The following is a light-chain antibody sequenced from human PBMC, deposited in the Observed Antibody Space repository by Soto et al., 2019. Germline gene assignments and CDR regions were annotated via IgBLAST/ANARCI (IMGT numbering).Light chain of an antibody. CDR3: QQLNSYPLT. J-gene: IGKJ4*01. CDR2: TAS. CDR1: QDIGTC. Sequence: DIQLTQSPSFLSASVEDRVTITCRASQDIGTCLAWYQQKPGKAPKLLMYTASTLQTGVPSRFSGSGSGTEFTLTISSLQPEDFATYYCQQLNSYPLTFGGGTKVEIK. V-gene: IGKV1-9*01.